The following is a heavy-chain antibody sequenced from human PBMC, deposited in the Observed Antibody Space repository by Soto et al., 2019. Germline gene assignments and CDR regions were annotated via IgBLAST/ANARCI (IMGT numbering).Heavy chain of an antibody. D-gene: IGHD2-8*02. CDR2: ISRDGSGG. CDR1: GFTFSGYW. J-gene: IGHJ5*02. CDR3: TRDLHPDPGP. V-gene: IGHV3-7*04. Sequence: GGSLRLSCAASGFTFSGYWMTWVRQAPGKGLEGVAKISRDGSGGYYVDSVKGRFTISRDNAKTSVYLQTNSLRGEHTALYYRTRDLHPDPGPWGQGTQVTVSS.